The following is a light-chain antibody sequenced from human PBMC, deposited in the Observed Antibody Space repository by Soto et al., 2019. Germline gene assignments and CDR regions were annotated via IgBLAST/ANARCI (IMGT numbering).Light chain of an antibody. V-gene: IGLV2-23*01. CDR1: SSDVGTYNL. Sequence: QSVLAQPASVSGSPGQSITISCTGTSSDVGTYNLVSWYQQHPGTAPKVMIYDDNKRPSGVSYRFSGSKSGNTASLTISGLQAEDEADYYCCSYVGGGTYVFGSGTKVTV. CDR2: DDN. CDR3: CSYVGGGTYV. J-gene: IGLJ1*01.